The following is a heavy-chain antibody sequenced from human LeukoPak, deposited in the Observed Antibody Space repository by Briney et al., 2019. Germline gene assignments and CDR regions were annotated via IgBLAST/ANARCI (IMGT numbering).Heavy chain of an antibody. J-gene: IGHJ5*02. D-gene: IGHD4-17*01. Sequence: PSETLSLTCTVSGHSISSGYYWGWIRQPPGKGLEWIGSIYHSGSTYYNPSLKSRVTISVDTSKNQFSLKLSSVTAADTAVYYCATKFYGEGALGWFDPWGQGTLVTVSS. V-gene: IGHV4-38-2*02. CDR1: GHSISSGYY. CDR3: ATKFYGEGALGWFDP. CDR2: IYHSGST.